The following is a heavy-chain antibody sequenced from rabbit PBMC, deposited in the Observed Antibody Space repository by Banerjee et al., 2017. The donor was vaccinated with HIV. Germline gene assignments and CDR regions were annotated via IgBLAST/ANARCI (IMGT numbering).Heavy chain of an antibody. V-gene: IGHV1S40*01. D-gene: IGHD4-1*01. Sequence: QSLEESGGDLVKPGASLILTCTASGFSFSSSYYMCWVRQAPGKGLEWIACIYTGNSGGTYYASWAKGRFTISKTSSTTVTLQMTSLTAADTATYFCVRWGYYRSDWDALNLWGPGTLVTVS. CDR2: IYTGNSGGT. CDR3: VRWGYYRSDWDALNL. CDR1: GFSFSSSYY. J-gene: IGHJ4*01.